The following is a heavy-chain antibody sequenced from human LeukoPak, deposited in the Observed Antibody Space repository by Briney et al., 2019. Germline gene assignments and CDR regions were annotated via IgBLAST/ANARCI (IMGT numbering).Heavy chain of an antibody. J-gene: IGHJ5*01. CDR3: ARDLSQCSSTSCYQTNNWFDS. Sequence: SETLSLTCTVSGGSISSYYWSWIRQPAGKGLEWIGRIYTSGSTNYNPSLKSRVTMSVDTSKNQFSLKLSSVTAADTAVYYCARDLSQCSSTSCYQTNNWFDSWGQGTLVTVSS. CDR2: IYTSGST. CDR1: GGSISSYY. D-gene: IGHD2-2*01. V-gene: IGHV4-4*07.